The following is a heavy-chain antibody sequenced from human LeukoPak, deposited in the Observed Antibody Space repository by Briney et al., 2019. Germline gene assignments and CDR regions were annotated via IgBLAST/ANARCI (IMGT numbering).Heavy chain of an antibody. D-gene: IGHD4-17*01. J-gene: IGHJ3*02. CDR3: ARLEREYGDYPDAFDI. CDR1: GGSISSYY. CDR2: IYYSGST. Sequence: SETPSLTCTVSGGSISSYYWSWIRQPPGKGLEWIGYIYYSGSTNYNPSLKSRVTISVDTSKNQFSLKLSSVTAADTAVYYCARLEREYGDYPDAFDIWGQGTMVTVSS. V-gene: IGHV4-59*08.